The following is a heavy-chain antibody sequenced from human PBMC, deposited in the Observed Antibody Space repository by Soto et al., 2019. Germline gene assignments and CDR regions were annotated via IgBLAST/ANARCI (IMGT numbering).Heavy chain of an antibody. CDR1: GGSISSSSYY. CDR3: ARDPYAYGPRYMDV. CDR2: IYYSGST. J-gene: IGHJ6*03. Sequence: PSETLSLTCTVSGGSISSSSYYWGWIRQPPGKGLEWIGSIYYSGSTYYNPSLKSRVTISVDTSKNQFSLKLSSVTAADTAVYYCARDPYAYGPRYMDVWGKGTTVTVSS. V-gene: IGHV4-39*02. D-gene: IGHD2-2*01.